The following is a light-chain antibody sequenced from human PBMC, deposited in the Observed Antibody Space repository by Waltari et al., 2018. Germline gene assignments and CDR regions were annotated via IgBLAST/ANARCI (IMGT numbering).Light chain of an antibody. V-gene: IGKV2-30*02. CDR1: QSLVHSNGNTY. J-gene: IGKJ1*01. CDR3: MQGTHWPPWT. Sequence: DVVLPQSPLSLPVTLGQPASISCRSSQSLVHSNGNTYLSWLQQRPGQSPRRLIYEVSNRDSGVPDRFSGSGSGTDFTLKISRVEAEDIGVYYCMQGTHWPPWTFGQGTKVEIK. CDR2: EVS.